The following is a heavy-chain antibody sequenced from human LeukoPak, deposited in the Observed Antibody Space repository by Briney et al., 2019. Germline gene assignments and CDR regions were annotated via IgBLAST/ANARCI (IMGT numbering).Heavy chain of an antibody. Sequence: PGGSLRLSCAASGFTFSSYAMSWVRQAPGKGLEWVSAISGSGGSTYYADSVKGRFTISRDNSKNTLYLQMNSLRAEDTAVYYCAKDRSSGVYVWGSYPYPQAFDPWGQETLVTVSS. J-gene: IGHJ5*02. CDR2: ISGSGGST. D-gene: IGHD3-16*02. CDR3: AKDRSSGVYVWGSYPYPQAFDP. CDR1: GFTFSSYA. V-gene: IGHV3-23*01.